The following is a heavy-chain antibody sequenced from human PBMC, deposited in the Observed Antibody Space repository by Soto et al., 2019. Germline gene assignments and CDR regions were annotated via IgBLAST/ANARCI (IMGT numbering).Heavy chain of an antibody. CDR2: IIPIFGTA. J-gene: IGHJ4*02. CDR1: GGTFSSYA. V-gene: IGHV1-69*13. Sequence: SVKVSCKASGGTFSSYAISWVRQAPGQGLEWMGGIIPIFGTANYAQKFQGRVTITADESTSTAYMELSSLRSEDTAVYYCAREGAAAGTFDDWGQGTRVTVAS. D-gene: IGHD6-13*01. CDR3: AREGAAAGTFDD.